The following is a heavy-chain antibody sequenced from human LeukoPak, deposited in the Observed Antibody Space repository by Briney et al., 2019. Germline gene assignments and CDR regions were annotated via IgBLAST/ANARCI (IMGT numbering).Heavy chain of an antibody. V-gene: IGHV1-69*13. CDR1: GGTFSSYA. D-gene: IGHD3-10*01. CDR2: IIPIFGTA. J-gene: IGHJ6*04. Sequence: ASVKVSCKASGGTFSSYAISWVRQAPGQGLEWMGGIIPIFGTANYAQKFQGRVTITADESTSTAYMELSSLRSGDTAVYYCASGEGAMVRGVIITTSYGMDVWGKGTTVTVSS. CDR3: ASGEGAMVRGVIITTSYGMDV.